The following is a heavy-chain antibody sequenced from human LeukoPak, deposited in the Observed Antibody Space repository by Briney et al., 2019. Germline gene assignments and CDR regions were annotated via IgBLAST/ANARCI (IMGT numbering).Heavy chain of an antibody. D-gene: IGHD6-13*01. CDR1: GFIFSNYA. J-gene: IGHJ4*02. CDR2: ISGSGGST. CDR3: AKDLGIAAAGLFDY. V-gene: IGHV3-23*01. Sequence: GGSLRLSCAASGFIFSNYAMSWVRLAPGKGLEWVSAISGSGGSTYYADSVKGRFTISRDNSKNTLYLQMNSLRAEDTAVYYCAKDLGIAAAGLFDYWGQGTLVTVSS.